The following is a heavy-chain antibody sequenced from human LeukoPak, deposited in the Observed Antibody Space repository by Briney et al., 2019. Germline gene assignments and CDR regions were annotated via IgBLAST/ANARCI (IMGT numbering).Heavy chain of an antibody. CDR3: ARASRWLQPLDY. V-gene: IGHV4-34*01. J-gene: IGHJ4*02. CDR1: GGSFSGYY. CDR2: INHSGST. Sequence: SETLSLTCAVYGGSFSGYYWGWIRQPPGKGLEWIGEINHSGSTNYNPSLKSRVTISVDTSKNQFSLKLSSVTAADTAVYYCARASRWLQPLDYWGQGTLVTVSS. D-gene: IGHD5-24*01.